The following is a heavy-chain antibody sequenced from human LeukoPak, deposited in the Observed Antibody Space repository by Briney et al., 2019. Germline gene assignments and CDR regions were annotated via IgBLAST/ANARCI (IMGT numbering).Heavy chain of an antibody. J-gene: IGHJ3*02. Sequence: PGGSLRLTCAASGFDFNTNSMNWVRQAPGKALDWISYISSGSSAIYYADSVKGRFTISRENAKNSLYLQMHSLRVEDTAVYFCVGAPTWSAAFDMWGQGTMVTVSP. CDR2: ISSGSSAI. CDR1: GFDFNTNS. V-gene: IGHV3-48*01. D-gene: IGHD2-15*01. CDR3: VGAPTWSAAFDM.